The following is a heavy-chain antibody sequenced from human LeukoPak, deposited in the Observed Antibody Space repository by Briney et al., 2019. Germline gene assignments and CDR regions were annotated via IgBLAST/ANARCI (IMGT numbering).Heavy chain of an antibody. D-gene: IGHD6-6*01. CDR1: GFTFSSYE. V-gene: IGHV3-48*03. CDR3: ARDSSSRPFDY. J-gene: IGHJ4*02. Sequence: PGGSLRLSCAASGFTFSSYEVNWVRQAPGKGLEWVSYISGTGRTIYYADSVKGRFTISRDDARNSLYLQMNSLRAEDAAVYYCARDSSSRPFDYWGRGTLVTVSS. CDR2: ISGTGRTI.